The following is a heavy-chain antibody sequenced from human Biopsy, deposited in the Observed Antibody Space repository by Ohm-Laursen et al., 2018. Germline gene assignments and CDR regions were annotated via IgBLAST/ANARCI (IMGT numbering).Heavy chain of an antibody. CDR1: GDSVTKYY. CDR3: ARDSGILNYGNFKYYHYYGMDV. Sequence: SDTLSLTCTVSGDSVTKYYWSWIRQPPGKGLEWIGHIYYSGMTNYNPSLRSRVSISVDTSRNQVSLTLSSVTAADTAVYYCARDSGILNYGNFKYYHYYGMDVWGQGTKVTVSS. J-gene: IGHJ6*02. CDR2: IYYSGMT. V-gene: IGHV4-59*02. D-gene: IGHD4-11*01.